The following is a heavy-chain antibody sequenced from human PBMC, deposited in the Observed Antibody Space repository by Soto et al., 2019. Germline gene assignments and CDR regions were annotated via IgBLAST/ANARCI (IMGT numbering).Heavy chain of an antibody. V-gene: IGHV4-59*01. CDR3: ARVGGATAFDY. CDR1: GGSISSYY. Sequence: QVQLQESGPGLVKPSETLSLTCTVSGGSISSYYWSWIRQPPGKGLEWIGYIYYSGSTNYNPSLKSRVTISVDTSKNQFSLKLSSVTAADTAVYYCARVGGATAFDYWGQGTLVTVSS. CDR2: IYYSGST. D-gene: IGHD1-26*01. J-gene: IGHJ4*02.